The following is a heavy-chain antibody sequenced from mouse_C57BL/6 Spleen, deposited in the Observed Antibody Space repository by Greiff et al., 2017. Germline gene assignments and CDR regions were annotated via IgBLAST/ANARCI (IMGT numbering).Heavy chain of an antibody. CDR3: ARGYYGSSYDWYFDV. CDR2: ISYSGST. CDR1: GYSITSGYD. Sequence: EVKLVESGPGMVKPSQSLSLTCTVTGYSITSGYDWHWIRHFPGNKLEWMGYISYSGSTNYNPSLKSRISITHDTSKNHFFLNLNSVTTEDTATYYCARGYYGSSYDWYFDVWGTGTTVTVSS. D-gene: IGHD1-1*01. J-gene: IGHJ1*03. V-gene: IGHV3-1*01.